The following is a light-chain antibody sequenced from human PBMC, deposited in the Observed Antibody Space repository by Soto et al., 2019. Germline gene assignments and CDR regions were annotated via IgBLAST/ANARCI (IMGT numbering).Light chain of an antibody. CDR2: WAS. CDR1: QSVLYNSNNKNY. CDR3: QQYYSSPQT. Sequence: DIVMTQSPDSLAVSLGERATINCKSSQSVLYNSNNKNYLAWYQQKPGQPPKLLIYWASIRESGVPDRFSGSGSGTDFTLTIRSLQTEDVAVYYCQQYYSSPQTFGQGTKLEIK. J-gene: IGKJ2*01. V-gene: IGKV4-1*01.